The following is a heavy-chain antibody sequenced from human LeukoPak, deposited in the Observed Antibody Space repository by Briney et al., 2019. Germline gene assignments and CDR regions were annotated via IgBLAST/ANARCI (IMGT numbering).Heavy chain of an antibody. CDR3: ARGRYDFWSGYYKGRYFDY. D-gene: IGHD3-3*01. CDR2: INHSGST. V-gene: IGHV4-34*01. J-gene: IGHJ4*02. Sequence: PSENLSLTCAVYGGSFSGYYWSWIRQPPGKGLEWIGEINHSGSTNYNPSLKSRVTISVDTSKNQFSLKLSSVTAADTAVYYCARGRYDFWSGYYKGRYFDYWGQGTLVTVSS. CDR1: GGSFSGYY.